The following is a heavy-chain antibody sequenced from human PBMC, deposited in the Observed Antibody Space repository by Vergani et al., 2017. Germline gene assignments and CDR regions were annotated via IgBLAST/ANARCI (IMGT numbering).Heavy chain of an antibody. J-gene: IGHJ4*02. CDR2: IYHSGST. CDR1: GYSISSGYY. D-gene: IGHD2/OR15-2a*01. CDR3: ARLSGGY. Sequence: QVQLQESGPGLVKPSETLALTCAVSGYSISSGYYWGWIRQPPGKGLEWIGSIYHSGSTYYNPSLKSRVTISVDTSKNQFSLKLSSVTAADTAVYYCARLSGGYWGQGTLVTVSS. V-gene: IGHV4-38-2*01.